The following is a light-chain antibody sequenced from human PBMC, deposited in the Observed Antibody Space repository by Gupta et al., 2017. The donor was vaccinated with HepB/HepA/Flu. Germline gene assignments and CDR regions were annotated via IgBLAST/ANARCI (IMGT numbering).Light chain of an antibody. V-gene: IGKV3-20*01. J-gene: IGKJ1*01. CDR1: QRVTTN. Sequence: EIVLMQSPGTLSLSPGERATLSCRATQRVTTNLAWYQQKPGQAPRLLIYGASNRAAGVPDRFSGSGSGTDFILTISRLEPEDFAVYYCQQYGGAPRTFGQGTKVETK. CDR3: QQYGGAPRT. CDR2: GAS.